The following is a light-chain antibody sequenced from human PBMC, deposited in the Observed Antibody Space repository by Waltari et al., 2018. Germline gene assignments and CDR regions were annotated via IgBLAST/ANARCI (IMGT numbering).Light chain of an antibody. CDR1: VLSNQY. V-gene: IGLV3-25*03. Sequence: SYELRQPPSVSVSPGQTARITCSTDVLSNQYSYGYQQKPGQAPVLVIYKDNERPSGIPKRFSGSTSGTTVTLTISGVQAEDEADYYCQSGDTSDTSYVVFGGGTKLTVL. CDR2: KDN. CDR3: QSGDTSDTSYVV. J-gene: IGLJ2*01.